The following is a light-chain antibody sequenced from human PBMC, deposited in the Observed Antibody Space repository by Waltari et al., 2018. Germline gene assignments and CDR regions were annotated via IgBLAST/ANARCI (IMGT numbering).Light chain of an antibody. Sequence: EIVMTQSPATLSVSPGESATLSCRPSQSFNSNLAWYQQKPGQPPRLLIYGASTRATGIPARFSGSGSGTEFTLTISSLQSEDFAVYYCQQYDKWPLTFGGGTKVEIK. CDR2: GAS. J-gene: IGKJ4*01. CDR3: QQYDKWPLT. V-gene: IGKV3-15*01. CDR1: QSFNSN.